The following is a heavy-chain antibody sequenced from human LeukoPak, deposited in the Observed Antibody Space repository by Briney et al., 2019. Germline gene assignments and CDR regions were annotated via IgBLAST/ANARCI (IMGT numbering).Heavy chain of an antibody. CDR2: IYTSGST. J-gene: IGHJ4*02. CDR1: GGSINSGSYY. V-gene: IGHV4-61*02. D-gene: IGHD2/OR15-2a*01. CDR3: ARDPFLDY. Sequence: SETLSLTCTVSGGSINSGSYYWSWIRQPAGKGLEWIGRIYTSGSTNYNPSLKSRVTMSVDTSKNQFSLKLSSVTAADTAVYYCARDPFLDYWGQGTLVTVSS.